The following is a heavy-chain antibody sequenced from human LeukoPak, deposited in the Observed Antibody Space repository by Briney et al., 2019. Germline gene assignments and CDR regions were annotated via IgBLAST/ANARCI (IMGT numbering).Heavy chain of an antibody. J-gene: IGHJ3*02. CDR3: VKEIDTLGTNAFDI. CDR2: ISGDGVKT. Sequence: AVSLRLSCAASGFSFYDYPMHWVRQAPGKGLEWVSLISGDGVKTYYADSVRGQFTSSRDNSKDSLYLQMNSLRTEDTAMYYCVKEIDTLGTNAFDIWGQGTMVTVSS. V-gene: IGHV3-43*02. CDR1: GFSFYDYP. D-gene: IGHD2-15*01.